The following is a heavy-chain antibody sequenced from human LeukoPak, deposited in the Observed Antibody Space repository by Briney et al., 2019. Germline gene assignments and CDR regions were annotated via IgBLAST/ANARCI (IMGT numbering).Heavy chain of an antibody. J-gene: IGHJ4*02. Sequence: PGGSLRLSCAASGFTFANYAMSWVRQAPGKGLEWVSSIGSDAVSTYHADSVKGRLTISRDNSKNTLYLQMSSLRADDTAVYYCAKGFRSGSGSVSAIDYWGQGILVTVSS. V-gene: IGHV3-23*01. CDR2: IGSDAVST. D-gene: IGHD3-10*01. CDR1: GFTFANYA. CDR3: AKGFRSGSGSVSAIDY.